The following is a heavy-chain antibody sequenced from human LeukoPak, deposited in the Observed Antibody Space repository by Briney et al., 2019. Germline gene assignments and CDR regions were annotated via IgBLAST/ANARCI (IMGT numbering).Heavy chain of an antibody. CDR1: GSKFRDYA. J-gene: IGHJ3*02. CDR3: AREISVAGLPI. D-gene: IGHD6-19*01. CDR2: ISSSSSYI. V-gene: IGHV3-21*01. Sequence: PGGSLRLSCADSGSKFRDYAMSWVRQAPGKGLEWVSSISSSSSYIYYADSVKGRFTISRDNAKNSLYLQMNSLRAEDTAVYYCAREISVAGLPIWGQGTMVTVSS.